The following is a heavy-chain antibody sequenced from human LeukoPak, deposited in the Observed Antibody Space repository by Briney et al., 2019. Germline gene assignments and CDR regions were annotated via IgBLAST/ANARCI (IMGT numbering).Heavy chain of an antibody. CDR1: GFTFSTYA. V-gene: IGHV3-23*01. D-gene: IGHD5-18*01. CDR2: INHSGGSI. J-gene: IGHJ4*02. Sequence: PGGSLRLSCAASGFTFSTYAMNWVRQAPGKGLEWVSAINHSGGSIYYADSVKGRFTVSRDNSKNTLYLRMNSLRAEDTAIYYCAKDKDPSTVTSHYFHYWGQGALVTVSS. CDR3: AKDKDPSTVTSHYFHY.